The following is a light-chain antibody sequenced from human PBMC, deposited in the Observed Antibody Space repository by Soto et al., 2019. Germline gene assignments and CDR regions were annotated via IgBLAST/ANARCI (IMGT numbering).Light chain of an antibody. CDR2: DAS. CDR3: QQYSDFSRT. V-gene: IGKV1-5*01. CDR1: ESTSTW. J-gene: IGKJ1*01. Sequence: DIQMTQSPSTLSAYVGDRVTITCRASESTSTWLAWYQQKPGRAPKLLIYDASTLESGVPSRFSGSGSGTEFTLTISSLQPDDFATYYCQQYSDFSRTFGQGTKVDIK.